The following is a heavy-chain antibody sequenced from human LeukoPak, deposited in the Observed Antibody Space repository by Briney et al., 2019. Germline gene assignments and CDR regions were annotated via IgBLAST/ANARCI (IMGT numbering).Heavy chain of an antibody. CDR3: ASEYCSGDSCEGGHFDN. D-gene: IGHD2-15*01. J-gene: IGHJ4*02. V-gene: IGHV4-39*07. CDR2: NYYSGHT. Sequence: AETLSLTCTVSGCSISSNYFYWGWIRQPPGKGLVWIGSNYYSGHTYYNPSLKSRVTISVDTSNNQFSLKLSSVTAADTAIYYCASEYCSGDSCEGGHFDNWGQGTLVTVSS. CDR1: GCSISSNYFY.